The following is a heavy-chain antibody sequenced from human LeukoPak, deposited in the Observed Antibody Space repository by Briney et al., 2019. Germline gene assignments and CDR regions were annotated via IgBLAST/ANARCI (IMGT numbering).Heavy chain of an antibody. CDR3: ARYCSSTSCSPGNWFDP. D-gene: IGHD2-2*01. V-gene: IGHV4-34*01. CDR1: GGSFSGYY. J-gene: IGHJ5*02. CDR2: INHSGST. Sequence: PSETLSLTCAVYGGSFSGYYWSWLRQPPGKGLEWIGEINHSGSTNYNPSLKSRVTISVDTSKNQFSLKLSSVTAADTAVYYCARYCSSTSCSPGNWFDPWGQGTLVTVSS.